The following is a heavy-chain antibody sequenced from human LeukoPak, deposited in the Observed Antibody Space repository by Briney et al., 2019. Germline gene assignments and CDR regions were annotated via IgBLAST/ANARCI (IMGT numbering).Heavy chain of an antibody. D-gene: IGHD5-18*01. CDR2: IYFSGNT. CDR1: GDSITSNNYY. J-gene: IGHJ4*02. Sequence: PSETLSLTCIVSGDSITSNNYYWGWIRQPSGKGLEWIGSIYFSGNTYYDPSLKSRVTISVDTSKNQFSLKLTSVTAADTAVYFCAREAGGYGYLDYWGQGTLVTVSS. CDR3: AREAGGYGYLDY. V-gene: IGHV4-39*07.